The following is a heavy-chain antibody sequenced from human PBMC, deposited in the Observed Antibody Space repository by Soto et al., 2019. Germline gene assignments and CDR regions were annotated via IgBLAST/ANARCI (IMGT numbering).Heavy chain of an antibody. V-gene: IGHV1-69*01. CDR3: ARSYFRETIINGGFYYHGLDI. CDR2: IVLIFGSP. D-gene: IGHD3-10*01. Sequence: QVQLVQSGAEVKKPGSSVKVSCKASGGTFSRSAISWGRQAPGQGVEWMGGIVLIFGSPNYSQKFQGRLTITADEPTSTSYMELSSLKSDDTAFYFCARSYFRETIINGGFYYHGLDIWCQDTTVTVSS. J-gene: IGHJ6*02. CDR1: GGTFSRSA.